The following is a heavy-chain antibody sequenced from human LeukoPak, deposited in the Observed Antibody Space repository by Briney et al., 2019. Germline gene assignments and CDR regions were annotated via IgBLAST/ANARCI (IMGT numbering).Heavy chain of an antibody. D-gene: IGHD6-6*01. J-gene: IGHJ3*02. CDR2: ISAYNGNT. CDR3: ARAKSRSIAARPGAFDI. Sequence: AASVTVSCKASGYTFTSYGISWLRQAPGQGLEWMGWISAYNGNTNYAQKLQGRVTMTKDTSTSTAYMEMRSLRSDDTAVYYCARAKSRSIAARPGAFDIWGEGTMVTVAS. CDR1: GYTFTSYG. V-gene: IGHV1-18*01.